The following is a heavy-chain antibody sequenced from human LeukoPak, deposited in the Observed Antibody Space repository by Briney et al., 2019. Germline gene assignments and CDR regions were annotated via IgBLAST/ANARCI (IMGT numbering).Heavy chain of an antibody. CDR1: GGSMSPHY. D-gene: IGHD6-13*01. CDR3: ARNFADYSSSWFDS. V-gene: IGHV4-59*11. Sequence: SETLSLTCTVSGGSMSPHYWSRIRHIPGKGLEWIGQTYYSGSTNYNPAFKRRITISVDTSKNQFSLKLNSVIAADTAVYYCARNFADYSSSWFDSWGQGILVTVSS. J-gene: IGHJ5*01. CDR2: TYYSGST.